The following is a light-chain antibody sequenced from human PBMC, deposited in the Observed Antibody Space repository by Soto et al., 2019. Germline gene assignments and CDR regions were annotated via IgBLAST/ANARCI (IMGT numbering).Light chain of an antibody. CDR3: HQYGSSPGT. CDR1: QSISTY. V-gene: IGKV3-15*01. CDR2: GAS. J-gene: IGKJ1*01. Sequence: EIVMTQSPATLSVSPGERATLSCRASQSISTYLAWYQQKPGQTPRLLIYGASTRATGIPARFSGSGSGTEFTLTISRLEPEDFAVYYCHQYGSSPGTFGQGTKVDI.